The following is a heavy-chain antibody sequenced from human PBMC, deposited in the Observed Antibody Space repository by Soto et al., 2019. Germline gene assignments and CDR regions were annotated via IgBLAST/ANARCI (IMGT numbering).Heavy chain of an antibody. CDR2: ISPYNGNT. Sequence: QIQLVQSAAEVKKPGASVKVSCKTSGYTFVSYGISWVRQAPGQGLEWMGWISPYNGNTNFAQRFWGRVTLTTDTSTDIVYMDLGSLKSDDTAVYYCARDLNFFDSSGYYDHWGQGTLITVSS. D-gene: IGHD3-22*01. V-gene: IGHV1-18*04. CDR1: GYTFVSYG. CDR3: ARDLNFFDSSGYYDH. J-gene: IGHJ5*02.